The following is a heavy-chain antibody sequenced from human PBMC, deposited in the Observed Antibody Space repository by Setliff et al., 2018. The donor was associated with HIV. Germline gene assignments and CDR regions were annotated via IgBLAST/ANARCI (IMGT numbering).Heavy chain of an antibody. J-gene: IGHJ6*02. CDR1: GFTFSNYG. V-gene: IGHV3-7*01. Sequence: GGSLRLSCAASGFTFSNYGINWVRQAPGKGLEWVANIGQDGSEKNYVDSVKGRFTISRDNAKNSMDLQMNSLRAEDTAIYYCARKLRPGHGVDVWGQGTTVTVSS. CDR3: ARKLRPGHGVDV. CDR2: IGQDGSEK. D-gene: IGHD3-10*01.